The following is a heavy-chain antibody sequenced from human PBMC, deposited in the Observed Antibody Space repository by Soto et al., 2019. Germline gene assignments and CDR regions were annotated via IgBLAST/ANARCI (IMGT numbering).Heavy chain of an antibody. CDR2: IYYSGST. CDR3: ARGGYGLMVYAIHPYFDY. CDR1: GGSVSSGSYY. V-gene: IGHV4-61*01. Sequence: SETLSLTCTVSGGSVSSGSYYWSWIRQPPGKGLEWIGYIYYSGSTNYNPSLKGRVTISVDTSKNQFSLKLSSVTAADTAVYYCARGGYGLMVYAIHPYFDYWGQGTLVTVSS. D-gene: IGHD2-8*01. J-gene: IGHJ4*02.